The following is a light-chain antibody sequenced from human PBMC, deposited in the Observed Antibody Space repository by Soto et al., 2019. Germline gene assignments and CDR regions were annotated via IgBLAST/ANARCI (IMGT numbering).Light chain of an antibody. CDR3: QQYNSWVT. V-gene: IGKV3D-15*01. CDR2: AAS. J-gene: IGKJ4*01. CDR1: QTISSTY. Sequence: EIVLTQAPGALALSLGCRGTLSCRASQTISSTYLAWYQQKPGQAPRLLIYAASTRATGIPDRFSGSGSGTEFTLTISSLQSEDFAVYYCQQYNSWVTFGGGTKV.